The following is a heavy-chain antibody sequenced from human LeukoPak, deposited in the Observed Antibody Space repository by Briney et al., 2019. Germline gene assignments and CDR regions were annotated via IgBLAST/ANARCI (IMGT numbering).Heavy chain of an antibody. CDR1: GGSFSGYY. CDR2: INHSGST. D-gene: IGHD2-15*01. CDR3: ARTVVVVAATDYYSYYGMDV. V-gene: IGHV4-34*01. J-gene: IGHJ6*02. Sequence: PSETLSLTCAVYGGSFSGYYWSWVSQPPGKGMEWDGAINHSGSTNYNPSLKSRVTISVDTSKNQFSLKLSSVTAADTAVCYCARTVVVVAATDYYSYYGMDVWGQGTTVTVSS.